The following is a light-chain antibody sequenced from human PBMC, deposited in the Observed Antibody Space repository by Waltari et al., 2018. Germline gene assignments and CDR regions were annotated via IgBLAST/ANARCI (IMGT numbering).Light chain of an antibody. Sequence: QTVVTQEPSFSVSPGGTVTLTFGLSPGPVPTGYYPSWYQQTPGQAPRTRIFSTNTRSSGVPDRFSGSILGNKAALTITGAQADDESDYYCVLYMGRGISIFGGGTKVTVL. CDR1: PGPVPTGYY. V-gene: IGLV8-61*01. J-gene: IGLJ2*01. CDR3: VLYMGRGISI. CDR2: STN.